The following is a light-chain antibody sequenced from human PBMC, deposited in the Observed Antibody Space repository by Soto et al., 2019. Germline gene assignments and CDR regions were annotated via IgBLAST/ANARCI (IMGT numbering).Light chain of an antibody. CDR1: SSDVGGYNY. Sequence: QSALTQPASVSGSPGQSITISCTGTSSDVGGYNYVSWYQQHPGKAPKLMIYDGSNRPSGVSNRFSGSKSGNTGSLTISGLQAEDEADYYCSSYTSSSPVVFGGGTKLTVL. V-gene: IGLV2-14*01. J-gene: IGLJ2*01. CDR2: DGS. CDR3: SSYTSSSPVV.